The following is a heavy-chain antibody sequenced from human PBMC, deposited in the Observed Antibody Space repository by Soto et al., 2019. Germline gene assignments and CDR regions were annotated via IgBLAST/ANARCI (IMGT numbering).Heavy chain of an antibody. CDR2: IYYSGST. V-gene: IGHV4-61*01. CDR3: ARYPKYQLPYMDV. J-gene: IGHJ6*03. CDR1: GGSVSSGSYY. D-gene: IGHD2-2*01. Sequence: SETLSLTCTVSGGSVSSGSYYWSWIRQPPGKGLEWIGYIYYSGSTDYNPSLKSRVTISVDTSKNQFSLKLSSVTAADTAVYYCARYPKYQLPYMDVWGKGTTVTVSS.